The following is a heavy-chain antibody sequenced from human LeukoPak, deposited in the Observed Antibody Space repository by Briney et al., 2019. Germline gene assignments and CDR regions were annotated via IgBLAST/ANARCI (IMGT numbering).Heavy chain of an antibody. V-gene: IGHV4-39*01. Sequence: SETLSLTCTVSGGSISSSSYYWGWIRQPPGKGLEWIGSIYYSGSTYYNPSLKSRVTISVDTSKNQFSLKLSSVTAADTAVYYCARPSTYCSGGSCYSGHFDYWGQGTLVTVSS. J-gene: IGHJ4*02. CDR1: GGSISSSSYY. CDR3: ARPSTYCSGGSCYSGHFDY. CDR2: IYYSGST. D-gene: IGHD2-15*01.